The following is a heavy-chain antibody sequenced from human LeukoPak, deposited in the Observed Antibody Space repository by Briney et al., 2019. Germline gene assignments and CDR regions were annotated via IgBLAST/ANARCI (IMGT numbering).Heavy chain of an antibody. V-gene: IGHV4-39*01. CDR1: GGSISSSSYY. CDR2: IYYSGST. Sequence: PPETLSLTCTVSGGSISSSSYYWGWIRQPPGKGLEWIGSIYYSGSTYYNPSLKSRVTISVDTSKNQFSLKLSSVTAADTAVYYCARHYPFVVRGVNTYFDYWGQGTLVTVSS. D-gene: IGHD3-10*01. J-gene: IGHJ4*02. CDR3: ARHYPFVVRGVNTYFDY.